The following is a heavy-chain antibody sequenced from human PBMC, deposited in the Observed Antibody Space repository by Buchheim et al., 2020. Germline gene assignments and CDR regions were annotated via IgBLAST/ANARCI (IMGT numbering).Heavy chain of an antibody. CDR2: ISYTEST. CDR1: SGSVCSRTYH. V-gene: IGHV4-61*01. J-gene: IGHJ6*02. D-gene: IGHD3-9*01. CDR3: ARDRAGDYDIMTGTYFYGMDV. Sequence: HVQLRESGPGLVKPSEPLSLTCTVSSGSVCSRTYHWSWIRQPPGKGPEWIGHISYTESTNYSPSLKSRATISVDISKNQFSLKLTSMTAADTAVYYCARDRAGDYDIMTGTYFYGMDVWGQGTT.